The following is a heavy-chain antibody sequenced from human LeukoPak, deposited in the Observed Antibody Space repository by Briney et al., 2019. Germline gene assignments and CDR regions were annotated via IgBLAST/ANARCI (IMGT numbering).Heavy chain of an antibody. CDR1: GITLSNYG. CDR3: AKRGVVIRVILVGFHKEAYYFDS. D-gene: IGHD3-22*01. CDR2: ISGSGGST. J-gene: IGHJ4*02. Sequence: PGGSLRLSCAVSGITLSNYGMSWVRQAPGKGLEWVAGISGSGGSTNYADSVKGRFTISRDNPKNTLYLQMNSLRAEDTAVYFCAKRGVVIRVILVGFHKEAYYFDSGGQGALVTVSS. V-gene: IGHV3-23*01.